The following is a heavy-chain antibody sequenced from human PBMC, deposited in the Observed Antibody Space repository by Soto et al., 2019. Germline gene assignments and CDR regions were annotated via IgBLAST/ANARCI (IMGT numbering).Heavy chain of an antibody. D-gene: IGHD3-22*01. V-gene: IGHV1-58*01. CDR1: GFTFTSSA. Sequence: ASVKVSCKASGFTFTSSAVQWVRQARGQRLEWIGWIVVGSGNTNYAQKFQERVTITRDMSTSTAYMELSSLRSEDTAVYYCAAVFPANPDYDSTRSFYYYYGMDVWGQGTTVTVSS. J-gene: IGHJ6*02. CDR2: IVVGSGNT. CDR3: AAVFPANPDYDSTRSFYYYYGMDV.